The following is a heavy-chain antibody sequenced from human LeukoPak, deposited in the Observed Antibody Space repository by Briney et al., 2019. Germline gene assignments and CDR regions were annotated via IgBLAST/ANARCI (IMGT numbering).Heavy chain of an antibody. J-gene: IGHJ4*02. CDR2: ISSSSSYI. Sequence: PGGSLRLSCAASGFTFSDYYMSWIRQAPGKGLEWVSSISSSSSYIYYADSVKGRFTISRDNAKNSLYLQMNSLRAEDTAVYYCARDTAGGYFDYWGQGTLVTVSS. CDR1: GFTFSDYY. V-gene: IGHV3-11*06. CDR3: ARDTAGGYFDY. D-gene: IGHD1-26*01.